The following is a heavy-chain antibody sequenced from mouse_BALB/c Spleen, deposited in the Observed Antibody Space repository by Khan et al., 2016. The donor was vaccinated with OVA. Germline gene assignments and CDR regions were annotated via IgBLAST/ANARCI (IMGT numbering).Heavy chain of an antibody. J-gene: IGHJ2*01. CDR3: ARTARLKY. V-gene: IGHV3-2*02. Sequence: EVQLQESVPGLVKPSQSLSLTCTVTGYSITSGYGWNWIRQFPGNKLEWMGYISYSGSTNYNPSLKSRISITRDTSKNQFFLQLNSVTTGDTATYYCARTARLKYWGQGTTLTVSS. D-gene: IGHD1-2*01. CDR2: ISYSGST. CDR1: GYSITSGYG.